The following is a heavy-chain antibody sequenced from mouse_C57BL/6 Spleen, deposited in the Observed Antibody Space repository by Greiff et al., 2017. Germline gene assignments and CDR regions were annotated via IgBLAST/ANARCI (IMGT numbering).Heavy chain of an antibody. CDR1: GYAFSSSW. Sequence: QVQLQQSGPELVKPGASVKISCQASGYAFSSSWMNWVKQRPGKGLEWIGRIYPGDGDTNYNGKFKGKATLTANKSSSTAYMQLRSLTSEDSAVYYCAMRTVAPGFDVWGTGTTVTVSS. V-gene: IGHV1-82*01. CDR2: IYPGDGDT. CDR3: AMRTVAPGFDV. J-gene: IGHJ1*03.